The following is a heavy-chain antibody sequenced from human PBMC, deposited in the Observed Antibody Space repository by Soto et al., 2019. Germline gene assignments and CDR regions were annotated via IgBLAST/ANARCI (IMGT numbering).Heavy chain of an antibody. V-gene: IGHV3-21*01. CDR3: ARDLNPRFGVVTYYYYYGMDV. CDR2: ISSSSSYI. D-gene: IGHD3-3*01. CDR1: GFTFSSYS. J-gene: IGHJ6*02. Sequence: GGSLRLSCAASGFTFSSYSMNWVRQAPGKGLEWVSSISSSSSYIYYADSVKGRFTISRDNAKNSLYLQMNSLRAEDTAVYYCARDLNPRFGVVTYYYYYGMDVWGQGTTVTVSS.